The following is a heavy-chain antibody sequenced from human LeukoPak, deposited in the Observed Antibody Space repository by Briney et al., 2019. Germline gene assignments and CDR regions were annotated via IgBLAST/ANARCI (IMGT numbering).Heavy chain of an antibody. J-gene: IGHJ4*02. CDR2: MNPNSGNT. Sequence: GASVKVSCKASGYTFTSYDINWVRQATGQGLEWMGWMNPNSGNTGYAQKFQGRVTMTRDTSTSTVYMELSSLRSEDTAVYYCARTRDYGGNSGLDYWGQGTLVTVSS. V-gene: IGHV1-8*01. CDR1: GYTFTSYD. D-gene: IGHD4-23*01. CDR3: ARTRDYGGNSGLDY.